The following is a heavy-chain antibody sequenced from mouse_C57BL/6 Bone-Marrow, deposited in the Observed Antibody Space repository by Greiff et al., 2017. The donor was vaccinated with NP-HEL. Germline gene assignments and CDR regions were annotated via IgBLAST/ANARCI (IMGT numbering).Heavy chain of an antibody. Sequence: KPGKGLEWIGQIYPGDGDTKYNGKFKGKATLTADKSSSTAYMQVSSLTSEDSAVYFCARGDYGSSRFGYAMDYWGQGTSVTVSS. CDR3: ARGDYGSSRFGYAMDY. CDR2: IYPGDGDT. V-gene: IGHV1-80*01. D-gene: IGHD1-1*01. J-gene: IGHJ4*01.